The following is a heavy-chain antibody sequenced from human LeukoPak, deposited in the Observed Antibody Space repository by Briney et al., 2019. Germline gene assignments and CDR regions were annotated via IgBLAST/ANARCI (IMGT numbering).Heavy chain of an antibody. CDR3: ARDRITMVRGPFDY. D-gene: IGHD3-10*01. CDR2: ISYDGSNK. V-gene: IGHV3-30*04. CDR1: GFTFSSYA. J-gene: IGHJ4*02. Sequence: PGGSLRLSCAASGFTFSSYAMHWVRQAPGKGLEWVAVISYDGSNKYYADSVKGQFTISRDNSKNTLYLQMNSLRAEDTAVYYCARDRITMVRGPFDYWGQGTLVTVSS.